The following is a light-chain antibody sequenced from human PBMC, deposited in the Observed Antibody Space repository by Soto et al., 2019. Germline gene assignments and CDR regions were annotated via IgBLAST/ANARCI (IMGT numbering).Light chain of an antibody. Sequence: DLVVTQTPLSLSVTPGQPSSMSCELSVPILHSDGNTYLYWYLQKAGQPPQPLIYEVSKRFSGVPDRFSGSGSGTHFTLKISRVEAEDVGVYYCMRSVQPPITFGQGTRLEI. CDR2: EVS. CDR3: MRSVQPPIT. CDR1: VPILHSDGNTY. J-gene: IGKJ5*01. V-gene: IGKV2D-29*01.